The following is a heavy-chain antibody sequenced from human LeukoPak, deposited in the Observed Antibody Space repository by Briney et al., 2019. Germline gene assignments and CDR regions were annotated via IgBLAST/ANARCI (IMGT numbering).Heavy chain of an antibody. J-gene: IGHJ5*02. CDR1: GFTFSSYG. Sequence: PGGSLRLSCAASGFTFSSYGMHWIRQAPGKGLEWVSSISSSSSYIYYADSVKGRFTISRDNAKNSLYLQMNSLRAEDTAVYYCASDRVPVNWFDPWGQGTLVTVSS. D-gene: IGHD4-17*01. CDR2: ISSSSSYI. CDR3: ASDRVPVNWFDP. V-gene: IGHV3-21*01.